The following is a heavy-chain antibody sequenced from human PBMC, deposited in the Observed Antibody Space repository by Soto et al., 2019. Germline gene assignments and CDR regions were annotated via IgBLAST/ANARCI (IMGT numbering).Heavy chain of an antibody. D-gene: IGHD3-22*01. Sequence: GESLKISCAASGFTFSSYGMHWVRQAPGKGLEWVAVIWYDGSNKYYADSVKGRFTISRDNSKNTLYLQMNSLRAEDTAVYYCARVNYYDSSGYFGYWGQGTLVTVSS. V-gene: IGHV3-33*01. CDR1: GFTFSSYG. CDR2: IWYDGSNK. CDR3: ARVNYYDSSGYFGY. J-gene: IGHJ4*02.